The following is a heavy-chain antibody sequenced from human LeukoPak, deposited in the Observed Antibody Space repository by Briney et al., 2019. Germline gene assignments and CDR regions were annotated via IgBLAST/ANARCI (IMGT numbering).Heavy chain of an antibody. CDR2: INGSGGST. J-gene: IGHJ4*02. CDR1: GFTFSSYA. D-gene: IGHD6-19*01. CDR3: AKAKGAVAGTTPFDY. Sequence: GGSLRLSCAASGFTFSSYAMSWVRQAPGKGLEWVSAINGSGGSTYYADSVKGRFTISRDNSKNTLYLQMNSLRAEDTAVYYCAKAKGAVAGTTPFDYWGQGTLVTVSS. V-gene: IGHV3-23*01.